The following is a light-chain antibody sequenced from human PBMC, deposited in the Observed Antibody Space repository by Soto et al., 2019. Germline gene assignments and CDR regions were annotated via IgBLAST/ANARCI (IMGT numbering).Light chain of an antibody. CDR1: QSVASSY. CDR3: HHFGSLPET. Sequence: EIVLTQSPGTLSLSPGERATLSCRASQSVASSYLAWYQQKPGRAPRLLFYSASSRATGIPDRFSGSGSGTDFTLTISRLEPEDFAVYYCHHFGSLPETFGQGTKVDIK. CDR2: SAS. V-gene: IGKV3-20*01. J-gene: IGKJ1*01.